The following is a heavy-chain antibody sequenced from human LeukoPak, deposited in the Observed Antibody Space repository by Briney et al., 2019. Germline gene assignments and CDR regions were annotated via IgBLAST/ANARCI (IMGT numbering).Heavy chain of an antibody. V-gene: IGHV4-61*02. D-gene: IGHD5-18*01. CDR3: ARGNTAMVMDV. J-gene: IGHJ6*03. Sequence: SETLSLTCTVSGGSISSASYYWSWIRQPAGKGLEWIGRIYTSGSTNYNPSLKSRVTMSVDTSKNQFSLKLSSVTAADTAVYYCARGNTAMVMDVWGKGTTVTISS. CDR1: GGSISSASYY. CDR2: IYTSGST.